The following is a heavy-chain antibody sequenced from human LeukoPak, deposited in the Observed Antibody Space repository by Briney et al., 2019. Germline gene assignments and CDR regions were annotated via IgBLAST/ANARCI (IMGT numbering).Heavy chain of an antibody. CDR3: ARQGSGWSGAFDF. CDR1: GGSISSGSYY. D-gene: IGHD6-19*01. V-gene: IGHV4-61*02. Sequence: SETLSLTCTVSGGSISSGSYYWSWIRQPAGKGLEWIGRIYTSGSTNYNPSLKSRVTTSVDTSKNHFSLRLNSVTAADTAVYYCARQGSGWSGAFDFWGQGTLITVSS. CDR2: IYTSGST. J-gene: IGHJ4*02.